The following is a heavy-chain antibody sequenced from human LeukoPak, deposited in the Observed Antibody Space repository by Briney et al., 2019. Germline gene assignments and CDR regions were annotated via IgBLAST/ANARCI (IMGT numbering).Heavy chain of an antibody. CDR3: ARKYSSSWYDALDI. J-gene: IGHJ3*02. Sequence: SQTLSLTCAISGDTVSSNSAAWNWLRQSPSGGLEWLGRTYYRSKWYNDYAISVKSRITINPDTSKNQFSLQLNSVTPEDTAVYYCARKYSSSWYDALDIWGQGTMVTVSS. D-gene: IGHD6-13*01. V-gene: IGHV6-1*01. CDR2: TYYRSKWYN. CDR1: GDTVSSNSAA.